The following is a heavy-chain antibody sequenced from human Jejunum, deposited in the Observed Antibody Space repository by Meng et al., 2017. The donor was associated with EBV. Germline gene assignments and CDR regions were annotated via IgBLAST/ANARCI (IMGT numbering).Heavy chain of an antibody. CDR1: RGSFSGYY. CDR2: INHSGST. Sequence: QVPLQQWGAGLLKPSETLSLTCAVYRGSFSGYYWSWIRQHPGKGLEWIGEINHSGSTNYNPSLRSRVTISVETSKNQFSLRLNSVTAADTALYYCARVAFSYTTRSLDSWGQGTLVTVSS. V-gene: IGHV4-34*02. J-gene: IGHJ4*02. CDR3: ARVAFSYTTRSLDS. D-gene: IGHD3-16*02.